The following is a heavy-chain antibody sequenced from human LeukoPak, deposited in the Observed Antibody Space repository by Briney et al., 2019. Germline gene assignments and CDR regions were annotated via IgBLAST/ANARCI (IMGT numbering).Heavy chain of an antibody. CDR1: GGSISSSSYY. V-gene: IGHV4-39*07. CDR2: IYYSGST. Sequence: SETLSLTCTVSGGSISSSSYYWGWIRQPPGKGLEWIGSIYYSGSTYYNPSLKSRVTISVDTSKNQFSLKLSSVTAADTAVYYCAVYYYGSGVNWFDPWGQGTLVTVSS. J-gene: IGHJ5*02. D-gene: IGHD3-10*01. CDR3: AVYYYGSGVNWFDP.